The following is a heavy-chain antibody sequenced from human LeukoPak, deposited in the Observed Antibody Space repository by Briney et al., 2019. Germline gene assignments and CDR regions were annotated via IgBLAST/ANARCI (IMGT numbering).Heavy chain of an antibody. CDR3: ARDSSYFDWFSGLSRGDY. D-gene: IGHD3-9*01. J-gene: IGHJ4*02. CDR2: ISAYNGNT. V-gene: IGHV1-18*01. Sequence: VASVKVSCKASGYTFTSYGISWVRQAPGQGLEWMGWISAYNGNTNYAQKLQGRVTMTTDTSTSTAYMELRSLRSDDTAVYYCARDSSYFDWFSGLSRGDYWGQGTLVTVSS. CDR1: GYTFTSYG.